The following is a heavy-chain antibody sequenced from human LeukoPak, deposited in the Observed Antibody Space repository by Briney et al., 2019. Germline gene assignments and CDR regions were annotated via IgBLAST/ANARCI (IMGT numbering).Heavy chain of an antibody. CDR1: GFTFSSYS. CDR2: ISSSSSYI. D-gene: IGHD1-7*01. V-gene: IGHV3-21*04. Sequence: GGSLRLSCAASGFTFSSYSMNWVRQAPGKGLEWVSSISSSSSYIYYADSVKGRFTISRDNSKNTLYLQMNSLRAEDTAVYYCAKLGLRPYFDYWGQGTLVTVSS. J-gene: IGHJ4*02. CDR3: AKLGLRPYFDY.